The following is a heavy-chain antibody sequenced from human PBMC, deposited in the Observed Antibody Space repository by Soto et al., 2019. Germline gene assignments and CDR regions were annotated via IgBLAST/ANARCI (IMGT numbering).Heavy chain of an antibody. J-gene: IGHJ4*02. V-gene: IGHV3-23*01. CDR3: AKRSSSSTFDY. CDR2: ISGSDDST. CDR1: GFTFGSYA. D-gene: IGHD6-6*01. Sequence: VQLLESGGGLVQPGVSLRRSCAASGFTFGSYAMSWVRQAPGKGLEWVSVISGSDDSTYYADSVKGRFTISRDNSKNTLYLQMNSLRAEDTAVYYCAKRSSSSTFDYWGQGTLVTVSS.